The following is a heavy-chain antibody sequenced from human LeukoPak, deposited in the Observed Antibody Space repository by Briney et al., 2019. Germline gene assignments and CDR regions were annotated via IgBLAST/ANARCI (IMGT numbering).Heavy chain of an antibody. CDR1: GGSISSSSYY. CDR2: IYYSGST. CDR3: ASRRGVHIDY. Sequence: PSETLSLTCTVSGGSISSSSYYWGWIRQPPGKGLEWIGSIYYSGSTYYNPALKSRVTISVDTSKNQFSLKLSSVTAADTAVYYCASRRGVHIDYWGQGTLVTVSS. D-gene: IGHD3-10*01. J-gene: IGHJ4*02. V-gene: IGHV4-39*01.